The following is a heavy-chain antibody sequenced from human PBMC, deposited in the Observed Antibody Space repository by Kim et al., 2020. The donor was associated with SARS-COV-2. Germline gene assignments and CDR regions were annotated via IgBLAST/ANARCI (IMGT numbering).Heavy chain of an antibody. CDR3: ARALSLFGVGGTLNI. Sequence: GGSLRLSCAASGFTFSSYAMHWVRQAPGKGLEWVAVISYDGSNKYYVDSVKGRFTISRDNSKNTLYLQMNSLRAEDTAVYYCARALSLFGVGGTLNIWGQGTMVTVSS. D-gene: IGHD3-3*01. J-gene: IGHJ3*02. CDR1: GFTFSSYA. V-gene: IGHV3-30*04. CDR2: ISYDGSNK.